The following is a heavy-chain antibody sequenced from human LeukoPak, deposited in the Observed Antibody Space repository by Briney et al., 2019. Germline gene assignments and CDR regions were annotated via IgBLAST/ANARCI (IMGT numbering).Heavy chain of an antibody. J-gene: IGHJ5*02. Sequence: GGSLRLSCAASGFTFSSYSMNWVRQARGKGLEWGSSISSSRSYIYYADSVKGRFTISRDTAKNSLYLQMNSLRAEDPAVYYCARLVLPNWFDPWGQGTLVSVSS. CDR3: ARLVLPNWFDP. CDR1: GFTFSSYS. CDR2: ISSSRSYI. D-gene: IGHD1-7*01. V-gene: IGHV3-21*01.